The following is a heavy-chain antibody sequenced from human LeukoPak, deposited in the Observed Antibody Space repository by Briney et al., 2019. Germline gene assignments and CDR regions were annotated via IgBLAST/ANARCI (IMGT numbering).Heavy chain of an antibody. D-gene: IGHD3-9*01. Sequence: GGSLRLSCAASGFTFSSYHMSWVRQAPGKGLEWLSYIHSTSASIHYADSVKGRFTISRDNAKNSLYLQMNSLRAEDTAVYYCSRVVQDVTGADYWGQGTLVIVSS. CDR1: GFTFSSYH. V-gene: IGHV3-48*01. J-gene: IGHJ4*02. CDR2: IHSTSASI. CDR3: SRVVQDVTGADY.